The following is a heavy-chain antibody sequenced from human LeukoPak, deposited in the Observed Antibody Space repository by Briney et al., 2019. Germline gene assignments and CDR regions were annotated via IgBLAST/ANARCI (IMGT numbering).Heavy chain of an antibody. J-gene: IGHJ4*02. CDR3: ARDQVIPAATLDY. CDR1: GGSIISSSYY. V-gene: IGHV4-39*07. D-gene: IGHD2-2*01. Sequence: SETLSFTCTVSGGSIISSSYYWGWIRQPPGKGLGWIGSIYYSGCTYYYPSLKSRVTISVDTSKNQVSLKLSSVTAADTAVYYCARDQVIPAATLDYWGQGTLVTVSS. CDR2: IYYSGCT.